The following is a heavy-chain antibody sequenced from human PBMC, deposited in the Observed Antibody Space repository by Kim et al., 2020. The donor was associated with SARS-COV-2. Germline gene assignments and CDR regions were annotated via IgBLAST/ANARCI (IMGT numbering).Heavy chain of an antibody. CDR2: IIPIFGTA. CDR3: ARSTIYYYDSSGYPVGGYYGMDV. CDR1: GGTFSSYA. Sequence: SVKVSCKASGGTFSSYAISWVRQAPGQGLEWMGGIIPIFGTANYAQKFQGRVTITADESTSTAYMELSSLRSEDTAVYYCARSTIYYYDSSGYPVGGYYGMDVWGQGTTVTVSS. V-gene: IGHV1-69*13. D-gene: IGHD3-22*01. J-gene: IGHJ6*02.